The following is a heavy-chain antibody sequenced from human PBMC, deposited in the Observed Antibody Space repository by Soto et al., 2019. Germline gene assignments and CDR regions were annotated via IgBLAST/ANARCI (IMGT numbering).Heavy chain of an antibody. CDR3: ARDGLVAGGAFDI. CDR1: GFTFSSYG. D-gene: IGHD6-19*01. V-gene: IGHV3-33*01. CDR2: IWYDGSNK. J-gene: IGHJ3*02. Sequence: GGSLRLSCAASGFTFSSYGMHWVRQAPGKGLEWVAVIWYDGSNKYYADSVKGRFTISRDNSKNTLYLQMNSLRAEDTAVYYCARDGLVAGGAFDIWGQGTMVTVSS.